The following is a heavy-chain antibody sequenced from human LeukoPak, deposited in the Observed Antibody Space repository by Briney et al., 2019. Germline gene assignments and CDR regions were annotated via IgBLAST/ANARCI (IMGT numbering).Heavy chain of an antibody. CDR1: GFTFSNYA. V-gene: IGHV3-23*01. J-gene: IGHJ4*02. CDR3: AILHSLQYSPEY. D-gene: IGHD6-6*01. CDR2: ISGSGGNT. Sequence: GGSLRLSCAASGFTFSNYAMSWVRQAPGKGLEWVSAISGSGGNTYYADSVKGRFTVSRDNSKNTLYLQMNSLRAEDTAVYYCAILHSLQYSPEYWGQGTLVTVSS.